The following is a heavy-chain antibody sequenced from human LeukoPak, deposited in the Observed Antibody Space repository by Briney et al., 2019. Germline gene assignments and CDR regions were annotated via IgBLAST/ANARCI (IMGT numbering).Heavy chain of an antibody. V-gene: IGHV1-18*01. CDR3: ARGRGVVVAAATQYWFDP. CDR2: ISGNNGNT. D-gene: IGHD2-15*01. J-gene: IGHJ5*02. Sequence: ASVKVSCKASGYTFTSYGISWVRQAPGQGLEWMGWISGNNGNTKYAQKFQDRVTMTTDTSTSTAYMELRSLRSDDTAVYYCARGRGVVVAAATQYWFDPWGQGTLVTVSS. CDR1: GYTFTSYG.